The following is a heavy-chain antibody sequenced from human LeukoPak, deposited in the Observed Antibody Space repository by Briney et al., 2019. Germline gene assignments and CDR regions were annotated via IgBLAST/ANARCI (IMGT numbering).Heavy chain of an antibody. CDR2: IKSKTDGGTT. CDR3: TTDGAEWELLGANDY. CDR1: GFTFSNAW. D-gene: IGHD1-26*01. Sequence: GGSLRLSCAASGFTFSNAWMSWVRQAPGKGLEWVGRIKSKTDGGTTDYAAPVKGRFTISRDDSKNALYLQMNSLKTEDTAVYYCTTDGAEWELLGANDYWGQGTLVTVSS. V-gene: IGHV3-15*01. J-gene: IGHJ4*02.